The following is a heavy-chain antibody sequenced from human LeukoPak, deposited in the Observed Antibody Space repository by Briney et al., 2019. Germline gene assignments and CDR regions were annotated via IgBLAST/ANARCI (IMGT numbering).Heavy chain of an antibody. D-gene: IGHD3-16*01. CDR1: GYTFTSYD. V-gene: IGHV1-2*02. Sequence: ASVKVSCKASGYTFTSYDINWVRQATGQGLEWMGWINPNSGGTNYAQKFQGRVTMTRDTSISTAYMELSRLTSDDTAVYYCARDDYTNYFYYMDVWGKGTTVTVSS. J-gene: IGHJ6*03. CDR2: INPNSGGT. CDR3: ARDDYTNYFYYMDV.